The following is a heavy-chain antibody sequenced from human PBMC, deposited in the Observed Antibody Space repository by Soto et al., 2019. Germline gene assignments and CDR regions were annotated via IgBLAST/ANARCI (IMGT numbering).Heavy chain of an antibody. J-gene: IGHJ3*02. CDR1: GYTFTGYY. CDR3: ARDHGHSYYYDSSGYYPNHPFDI. Sequence: SSVKVSCNASGYTFTGYYMHWVRQAPGQGLEWMGIINPSGGSTSYAQKFQGRVTMTMDTSTSTVYMELSSLRSEDTAVYYCARDHGHSYYYDSSGYYPNHPFDIWAQGTMVTVSS. D-gene: IGHD3-22*01. CDR2: INPSGGST. V-gene: IGHV1-46*01.